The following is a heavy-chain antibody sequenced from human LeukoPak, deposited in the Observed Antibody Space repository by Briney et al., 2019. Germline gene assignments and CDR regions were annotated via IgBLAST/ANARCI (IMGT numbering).Heavy chain of an antibody. CDR1: GGSISNYY. CDR2: IYPSGST. CDR3: ARDRNYYGMDV. V-gene: IGHV4-59*12. J-gene: IGHJ6*02. Sequence: PSETLSLTCTVSGGSISNYYWSWIRQPPGKGLEWIGYIYPSGSTYYNPSLKSRVTISIDRSKNQFSLKLSSVTAADTAVYYCARDRNYYGMDVWGQGTTVTVSS.